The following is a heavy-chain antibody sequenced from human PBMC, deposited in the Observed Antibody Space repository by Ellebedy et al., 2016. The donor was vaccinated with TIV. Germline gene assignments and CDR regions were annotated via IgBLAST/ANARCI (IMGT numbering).Heavy chain of an antibody. D-gene: IGHD5-12*01. CDR1: GFTFSSSW. CDR2: IKTDGTYT. V-gene: IGHV3-74*01. J-gene: IGHJ4*02. Sequence: GESLKISCAASGFTFSSSWMHWVRQAPVEGMVWVSHIKTDGTYTTYADSVKGRFTISRDNAKNTLYLQMNSLRAEDTAVYYCASGDSGYPLNWGQGTLVTVSS. CDR3: ASGDSGYPLN.